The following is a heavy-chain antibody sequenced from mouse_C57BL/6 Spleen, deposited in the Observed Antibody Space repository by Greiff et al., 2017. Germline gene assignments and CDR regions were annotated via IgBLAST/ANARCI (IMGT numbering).Heavy chain of an antibody. CDR3: ARGSGTWNFDY. CDR2: ISDGGSYT. V-gene: IGHV5-4*01. CDR1: GFTFSSYA. D-gene: IGHD4-1*01. J-gene: IGHJ2*01. Sequence: EVQVVESGGGLVKPGGSLKLSCAASGFTFSSYAMSWVRQTPEKRLEWVATISDGGSYTYYPDNVKGRFTISRDNAKNNLYLQMSHLKSEDTAMYYCARGSGTWNFDYWGQGTTRTVSS.